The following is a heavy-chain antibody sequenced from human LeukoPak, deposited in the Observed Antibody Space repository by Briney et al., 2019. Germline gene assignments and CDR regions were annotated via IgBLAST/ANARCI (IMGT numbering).Heavy chain of an antibody. J-gene: IGHJ4*02. CDR3: AKGGHSSSWYKDF. Sequence: GGSLRLSCAASGFTFSTYAIHWVRQAPGKGLEWVSVISYDGGNKFYADSVKGRFTISRDNSKNTVYLQMDRLRPEDRAVYYCAKGGHSSSWYKDFWGQGTLVTVSS. CDR1: GFTFSTYA. V-gene: IGHV3-30*18. CDR2: ISYDGGNK. D-gene: IGHD6-13*01.